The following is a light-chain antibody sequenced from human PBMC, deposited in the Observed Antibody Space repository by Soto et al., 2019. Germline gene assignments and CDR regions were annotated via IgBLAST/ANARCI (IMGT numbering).Light chain of an antibody. J-gene: IGKJ5*01. Sequence: EIVMTQSPATLSVSPGERATLSCRASQSVSNNLAWYQQKPGQAPRLLIYGASTRATGIPARFSGSGSGTEFTLTISSLQSEDFAVYYCQQYKNWPPTYTFGQGTRLEIK. CDR2: GAS. CDR1: QSVSNN. CDR3: QQYKNWPPTYT. V-gene: IGKV3-15*01.